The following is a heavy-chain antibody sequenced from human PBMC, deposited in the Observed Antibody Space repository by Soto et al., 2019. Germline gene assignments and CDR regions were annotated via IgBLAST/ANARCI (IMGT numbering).Heavy chain of an antibody. V-gene: IGHV4-34*01. CDR2: INHSGST. CDR1: GGSFSGYY. Sequence: SETLSLTCAVYGGSFSGYYWSWIRQPPGKGLEWIGEINHSGSTNYNPSLKSRVTISVDTSKNQFSLKLSSVTAADTAVYYCASSSSRSDWYFDLCGRGTLVTVSS. CDR3: ASSSSRSDWYFDL. D-gene: IGHD6-6*01. J-gene: IGHJ2*01.